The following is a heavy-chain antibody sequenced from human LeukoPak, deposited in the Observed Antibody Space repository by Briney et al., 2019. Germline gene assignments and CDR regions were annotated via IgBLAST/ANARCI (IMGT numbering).Heavy chain of an antibody. Sequence: GASVKVSCKASGGTFSSYAISWVRQAPGQGLEWMGGIIPIFGTANYAQKFQGRVTITTDESTSTAYMELSSLRSEDTAVYYCARGYMSIFGVVTKPFDYWGQGTAVTVSS. CDR2: IIPIFGTA. CDR1: GGTFSSYA. V-gene: IGHV1-69*05. CDR3: ARGYMSIFGVVTKPFDY. D-gene: IGHD3-3*01. J-gene: IGHJ4*03.